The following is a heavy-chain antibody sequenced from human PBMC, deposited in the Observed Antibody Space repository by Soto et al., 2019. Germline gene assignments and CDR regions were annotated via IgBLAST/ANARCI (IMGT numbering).Heavy chain of an antibody. CDR1: GGSISSYY. CDR2: IYYSGST. J-gene: IGHJ3*02. CDR3: ARLEYYDILTGYYAFDI. D-gene: IGHD3-9*01. Sequence: SETLSLTCTVSGGSISSYYWSWIRQPPGKGLEWIGYIYYSGSTNYNPSLKSRVTISVDTSKNQFSLKLSSVTAADTAVYYCARLEYYDILTGYYAFDIWGQGTMVTVSS. V-gene: IGHV4-59*08.